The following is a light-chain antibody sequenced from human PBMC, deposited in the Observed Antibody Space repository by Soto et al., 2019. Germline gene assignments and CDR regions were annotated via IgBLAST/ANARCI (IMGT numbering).Light chain of an antibody. J-gene: IGLJ2*01. CDR2: DDS. CDR3: SSYTSNHVV. CDR1: SSDVGGYNY. Sequence: QSALTQPASVSGSPGQSITISCTGTSSDVGGYNYVSWYQQHLGKAPKLMIYDDSNRPSGVSNRFSGSKSGNTASLTISGLQAEDEADYYCSSYTSNHVVFGGGTKLTVL. V-gene: IGLV2-14*01.